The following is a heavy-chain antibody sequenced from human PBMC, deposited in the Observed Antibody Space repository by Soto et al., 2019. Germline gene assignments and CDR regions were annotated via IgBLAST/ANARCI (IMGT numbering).Heavy chain of an antibody. CDR3: ARHIISTGTDYYYGMDF. CDR2: IDPSDSYT. Sequence: GESLKISCKGSGYSFTSYWISWVRQMPGKGLEWMGRIDPSDSYTNYSPSFQGHVTISADKSISTAYLQWSSLKASDTAMYYCARHIISTGTDYYYGMDFWGQRTTVTVSS. CDR1: GYSFTSYW. V-gene: IGHV5-10-1*01. J-gene: IGHJ6*02. D-gene: IGHD1-7*01.